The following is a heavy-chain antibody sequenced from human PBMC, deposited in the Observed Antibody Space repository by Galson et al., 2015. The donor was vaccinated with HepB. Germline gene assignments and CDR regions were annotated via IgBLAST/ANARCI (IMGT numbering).Heavy chain of an antibody. V-gene: IGHV3-33*01. J-gene: IGHJ4*02. D-gene: IGHD4-17*01. CDR3: ASEVTTYGWAYFNY. Sequence: SLRLSCAASGFTFSTFGMLWVRQAPGKGLEWVAIIWNDGGKKHYADSVKGRFTISRDNSKNTLYLQMNSLRAEDTAVYYCASEVTTYGWAYFNYWGQGTLVTVSS. CDR2: IWNDGGKK. CDR1: GFTFSTFG.